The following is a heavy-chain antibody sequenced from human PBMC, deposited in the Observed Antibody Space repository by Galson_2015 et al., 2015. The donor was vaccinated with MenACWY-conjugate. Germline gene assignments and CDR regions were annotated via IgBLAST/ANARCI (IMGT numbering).Heavy chain of an antibody. J-gene: IGHJ4*02. V-gene: IGHV6-1*01. D-gene: IGHD1-26*01. CDR1: GDSVSSNSGA. Sequence: CAISGDSVSSNSGAWNWVRQSPSRGLEWLGRTYYRSKWYNDYALSVKSRITINPDTSKNQFSLQLNSVTPEDTAIYYCARQYSGGFYYWGQRTLVPVSS. CDR2: TYYRSKWYN. CDR3: ARQYSGGFYY.